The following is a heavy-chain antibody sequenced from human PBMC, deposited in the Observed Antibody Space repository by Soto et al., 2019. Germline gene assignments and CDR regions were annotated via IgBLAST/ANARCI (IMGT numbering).Heavy chain of an antibody. D-gene: IGHD1-26*01. Sequence: SETLSLTCTVSGGSISSSTSYWSWIRQPPGKGLEYIGGIYYSGRTYYNPSLKSRVAVSVDTSQNQFSLRLRSVTAADTAVLYCARPSSGTYRFDCWGQGTLVTVSS. CDR3: ARPSSGTYRFDC. J-gene: IGHJ4*02. V-gene: IGHV4-39*01. CDR1: GGSISSSTSY. CDR2: IYYSGRT.